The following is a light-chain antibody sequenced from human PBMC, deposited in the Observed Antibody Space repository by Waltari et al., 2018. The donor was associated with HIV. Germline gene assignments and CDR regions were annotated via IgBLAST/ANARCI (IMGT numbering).Light chain of an antibody. J-gene: IGLJ2*01. Sequence: QSALTQPASVSGSPGQSITLSCTGASSDVGPYTYSSRYQHHPGKAPKLIIYDVSNRPSGVSNRFSGSKSGTTASLTISGLQAEDEADYYCSSYTSSRTVVFGGGTKLTVL. CDR2: DVS. CDR3: SSYTSSRTVV. V-gene: IGLV2-14*03. CDR1: SSDVGPYTY.